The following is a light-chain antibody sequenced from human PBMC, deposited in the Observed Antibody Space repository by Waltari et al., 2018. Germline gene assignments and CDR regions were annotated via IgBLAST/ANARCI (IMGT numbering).Light chain of an antibody. CDR3: ALYMGSGIWV. Sequence: QTVVTQEPSLSVSPGGTVPLNCALSSGSLSTTSSATWYQQTPGQAPRTLVYKANARSSGVPDRFSGSILGNTAALTITGAQADDESDYYCALYMGSGIWVFGGGTRLTVL. V-gene: IGLV8-61*01. CDR2: KAN. CDR1: SGSLSTTSS. J-gene: IGLJ3*02.